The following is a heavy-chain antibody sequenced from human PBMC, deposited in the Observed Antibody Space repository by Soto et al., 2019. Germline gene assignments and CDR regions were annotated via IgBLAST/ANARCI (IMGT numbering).Heavy chain of an antibody. CDR2: ISGSGGST. D-gene: IGHD6-13*01. V-gene: IGHV3-23*01. J-gene: IGHJ6*03. CDR3: AKTQTGQQLVFVLWRFRYYIVF. CDR1: GFTFSSYA. Sequence: GGSLRLSCAASGFTFSSYAMSWVRQAPGKGLEWVSAISGSGGSTYYADSVKGRFTISRDNSKNTLYLQMNSLRAEDTAVYYCAKTQTGQQLVFVLWRFRYYIVFWRKGLMVNV.